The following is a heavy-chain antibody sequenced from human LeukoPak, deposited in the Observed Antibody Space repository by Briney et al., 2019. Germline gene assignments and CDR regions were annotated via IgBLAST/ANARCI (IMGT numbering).Heavy chain of an antibody. CDR1: GYTFTSYD. CDR3: AREESDTSMGKRQYYYYYMDV. J-gene: IGHJ6*03. Sequence: ASVKVSCKASGYTFTSYDVNWVRQATGQGLEWMGWMNPNSGNTGYAQKFQGRVTISRNTSITTAYMELSGLTSEDTAVYYCAREESDTSMGKRQYYYYYMDVWDKGTTVTVSS. V-gene: IGHV1-8*03. D-gene: IGHD5-18*01. CDR2: MNPNSGNT.